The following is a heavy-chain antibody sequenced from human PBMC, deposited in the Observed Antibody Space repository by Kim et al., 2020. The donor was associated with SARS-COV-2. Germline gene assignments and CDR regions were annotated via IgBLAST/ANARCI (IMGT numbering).Heavy chain of an antibody. CDR2: INPYSGGT. CDR1: GYTFTGYY. D-gene: IGHD4-17*01. V-gene: IGHV1-2*05. J-gene: IGHJ4*02. CDR3: ARWDSGNDDYAVDY. Sequence: ASVKVSCKASGYTFTGYYMNWVRQAPRQGLEWMGRINPYSGGTNYAQKFQGRVTMTRDTSISTAYMELTRLRTDDTGVYYCARWDSGNDDYAVDYWGQGTLVKVS.